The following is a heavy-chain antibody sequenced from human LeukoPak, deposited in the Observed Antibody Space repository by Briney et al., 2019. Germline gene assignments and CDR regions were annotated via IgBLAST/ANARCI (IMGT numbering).Heavy chain of an antibody. Sequence: SETLSLTCAVYGGSFSGYYWSWIRQPSGKGLEWIGEINHSGSTNYNPSLKSRVTISVDTSRNQFSLKLSSVTAADTAVYYCARHIVVVPAAITVLGYYYYYMDVWGKGTTVTVSS. CDR3: ARHIVVVPAAITVLGYYYYYMDV. CDR2: INHSGST. J-gene: IGHJ6*03. V-gene: IGHV4-34*01. D-gene: IGHD2-2*01. CDR1: GGSFSGYY.